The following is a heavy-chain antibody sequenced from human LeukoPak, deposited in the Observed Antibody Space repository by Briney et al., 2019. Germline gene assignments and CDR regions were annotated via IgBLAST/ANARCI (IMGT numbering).Heavy chain of an antibody. CDR1: GFTFSNYW. CDR3: ATPVGGVWSFDY. J-gene: IGHJ4*02. CDR2: IKQDESEK. Sequence: GGSLTLSCAASGFTFSNYWMTWVRQGPGEGLEWLANIKQDESEKYYVDSVKGRFTVSRDNSKNSVYLQMNSLRAEDTAMYYCATPVGGVWSFDYWGQGTLVTVSS. D-gene: IGHD2-15*01. V-gene: IGHV3-7*01.